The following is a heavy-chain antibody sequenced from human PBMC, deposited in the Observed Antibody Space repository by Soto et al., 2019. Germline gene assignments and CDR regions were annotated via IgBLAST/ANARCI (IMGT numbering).Heavy chain of an antibody. CDR3: ARGNAYCGGDCYPDYFDY. J-gene: IGHJ4*02. D-gene: IGHD2-21*02. CDR1: GGSISSGGYS. V-gene: IGHV4-30-2*01. CDR2: IYHSGST. Sequence: SETLSLTCAVSGGSISSGGYSRSWIRQPPGKGLEWIGYIYHSGSTYYNPSLKSRVTISVDRSKNQFSLKLSSVTAADTAVYYCARGNAYCGGDCYPDYFDYWGQGTLVAVSS.